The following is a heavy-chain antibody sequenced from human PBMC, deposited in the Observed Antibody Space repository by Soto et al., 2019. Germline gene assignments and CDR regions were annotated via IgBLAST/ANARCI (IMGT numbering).Heavy chain of an antibody. Sequence: GGSLRLSCAASGFTFSSYSMNWVRQAPGKGLEWVSSISSSSSYIYYADSVKGRFTISRDNAKNSLYLQMNSLRAEDTAVYYCARDPPYYYDSSGHEAPFDYWGQGTLVTVSS. J-gene: IGHJ4*02. V-gene: IGHV3-21*01. CDR1: GFTFSSYS. CDR2: ISSSSSYI. D-gene: IGHD3-22*01. CDR3: ARDPPYYYDSSGHEAPFDY.